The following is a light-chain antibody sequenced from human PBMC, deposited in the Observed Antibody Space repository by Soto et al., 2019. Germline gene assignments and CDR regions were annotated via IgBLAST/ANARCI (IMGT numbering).Light chain of an antibody. Sequence: DLQMTQSPSTLSASVGDRVTVTCRASQSISSWLAWYQQKPGKAPKLLIYDASSLESGVPSRFSGSGSGTEFTLSVSRLEPEDLAVYYCQQYSSSPYTFGQGTRLEIK. J-gene: IGKJ2*01. V-gene: IGKV1-5*01. CDR2: DAS. CDR3: QQYSSSPYT. CDR1: QSISSW.